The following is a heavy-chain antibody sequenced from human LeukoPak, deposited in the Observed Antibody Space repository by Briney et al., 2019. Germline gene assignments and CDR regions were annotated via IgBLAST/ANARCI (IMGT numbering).Heavy chain of an antibody. CDR3: ARDHSSGWSTPNYYYYGMDV. Sequence: GASVKVSCKASGGTFSSYAISWVRQAPGQGLEWMGRIIPILGIANYAQKFQGRVTITADKSTSTAYMELSSLRSEHTAVYYCARDHSSGWSTPNYYYYGMDVWGQGTTVTVSS. CDR1: GGTFSSYA. V-gene: IGHV1-69*04. CDR2: IIPILGIA. J-gene: IGHJ6*02. D-gene: IGHD6-19*01.